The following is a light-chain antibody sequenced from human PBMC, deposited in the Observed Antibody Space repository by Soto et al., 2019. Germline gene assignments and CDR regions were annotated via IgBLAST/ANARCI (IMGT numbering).Light chain of an antibody. J-gene: IGKJ3*01. Sequence: EVVLTQSPVTLSLSPGERATLSCRASQSVSSPYLAWYQQNPGQPPRLLIYGASSRATDIPDRFIGSGSGTEFTLTIARLAPEDFAMYYCQQYGSSPFTFGPGTKVDI. CDR2: GAS. CDR3: QQYGSSPFT. V-gene: IGKV3-20*01. CDR1: QSVSSPY.